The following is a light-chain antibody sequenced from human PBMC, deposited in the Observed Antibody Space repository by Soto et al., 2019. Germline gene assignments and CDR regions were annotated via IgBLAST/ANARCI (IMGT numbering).Light chain of an antibody. CDR1: QGIGST. CDR3: QHSATWPLT. Sequence: EIVITQSPATLSVSPGEGATLSCRASQGIGSTLAWYQQKPGQTPRLLIYGASTTATGVPARFRGSGSGTDFTLTINSLQSEDFAVYYCQHSATWPLTFGGGTKVESK. V-gene: IGKV3-15*01. J-gene: IGKJ4*01. CDR2: GAS.